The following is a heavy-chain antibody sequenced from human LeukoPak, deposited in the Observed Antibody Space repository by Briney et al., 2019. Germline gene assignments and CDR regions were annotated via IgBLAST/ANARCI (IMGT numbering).Heavy chain of an antibody. CDR2: IYYSGST. CDR1: GGSISSSSYY. V-gene: IGHV4-39*01. Sequence: SETLSLTCTVSGGSISSSSYYWGWIRQPPGKGLEWIGSIYYSGSTYYNPSLKSRVTISVDTSKNQFSLKLSSVTAADTAVYYCARHYITMVRQHYTGGFYFDYWGQGTLVTVSS. CDR3: ARHYITMVRQHYTGGFYFDY. J-gene: IGHJ4*02. D-gene: IGHD3-10*01.